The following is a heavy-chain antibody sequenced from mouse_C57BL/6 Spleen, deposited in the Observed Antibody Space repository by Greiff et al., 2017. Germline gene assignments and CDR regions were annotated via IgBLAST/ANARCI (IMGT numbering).Heavy chain of an antibody. CDR2: INPSSGYT. CDR3: ARRNPRDAMDY. Sequence: VQLMESGAELAKPWASVKLSCPASGYTFTSYWLHWVKQRPGQGLEWIGYINPSSGYTKYNQKFKDKATLTADKSSSTAYMQLSSLTYEDSAVYYCARRNPRDAMDYWGQGTSVTVSS. CDR1: GYTFTSYW. V-gene: IGHV1-7*01. J-gene: IGHJ4*01.